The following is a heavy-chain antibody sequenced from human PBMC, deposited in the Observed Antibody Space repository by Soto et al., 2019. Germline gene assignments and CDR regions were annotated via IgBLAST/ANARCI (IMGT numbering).Heavy chain of an antibody. Sequence: GESLKISCKGSGDSFTNYWIGWVRQTSGKGLEWMGIIYPGDSDARYNPSFQGQVTMSVDKSITTAFLQWNSLKASDTAMYYCARRRLPGLTRATFDIWGQGTMVTVSS. CDR1: GDSFTNYW. CDR2: IYPGDSDA. CDR3: ARRRLPGLTRATFDI. V-gene: IGHV5-51*01. D-gene: IGHD2-21*02. J-gene: IGHJ3*02.